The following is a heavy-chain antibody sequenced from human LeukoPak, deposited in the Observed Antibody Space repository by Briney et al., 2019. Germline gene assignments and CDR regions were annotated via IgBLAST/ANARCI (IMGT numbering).Heavy chain of an antibody. CDR1: GGSISSYY. D-gene: IGHD6-6*01. CDR2: IYYSGST. CDR3: ARQQQYSSSSGYFDY. V-gene: IGHV4-59*01. Sequence: SETLSLTCTVSGGSISSYYWSWIRQPPGKGLEWVGYIYYSGSTNYNPFLKSRVTISVDTSKNQFSLKLSSVTAADTAVYYCARQQQYSSSSGYFDYWGQGTLVTVSS. J-gene: IGHJ4*02.